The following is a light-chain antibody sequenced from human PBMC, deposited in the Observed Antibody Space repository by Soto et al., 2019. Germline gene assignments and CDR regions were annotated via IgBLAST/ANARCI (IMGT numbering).Light chain of an antibody. CDR1: QSVSSY. CDR2: DAS. V-gene: IGKV3-11*01. CDR3: QQRSNGPPIT. J-gene: IGKJ5*01. Sequence: EIVLTHSPATLSLSPGERATLSCRASQSVSSYLAWYQQKPGQAPRLLIYDASNRATGIPARFSGSGSGTDFTLTISSLEPEDFGVYYCQQRSNGPPITFGQGTRLEI.